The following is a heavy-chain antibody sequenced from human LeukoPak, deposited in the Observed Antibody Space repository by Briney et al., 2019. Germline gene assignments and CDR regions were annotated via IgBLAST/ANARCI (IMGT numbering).Heavy chain of an antibody. CDR3: AKVPVGGCSSTSCSVSY. D-gene: IGHD2-2*01. J-gene: IGHJ4*02. CDR2: IRYDGSNK. CDR1: GFTFSSYG. Sequence: PGGSLRLSCAASGFTFSSYGMHWVCQAPGKGLEWVAFIRYDGSNKYYADSVKGRFTISRDNSKNTLYLQMNSLRAEDTAVYYCAKVPVGGCSSTSCSVSYWGQGTLVTVSS. V-gene: IGHV3-30*02.